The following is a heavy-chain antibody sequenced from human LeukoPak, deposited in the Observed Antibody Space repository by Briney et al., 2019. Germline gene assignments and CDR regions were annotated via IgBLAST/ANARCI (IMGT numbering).Heavy chain of an antibody. V-gene: IGHV1-18*01. CDR3: ARGATAMASNDY. D-gene: IGHD5-18*01. CDR1: GYTFISYG. Sequence: ASVKVSCKASGYTFISYGISWVRQAPGQGLEWMGWISANNGNTNYAQKLQGRVTMTTDTSTSTAYMELRSLRSDDTAVCYCARGATAMASNDYWGQGTLVTVSS. CDR2: ISANNGNT. J-gene: IGHJ4*02.